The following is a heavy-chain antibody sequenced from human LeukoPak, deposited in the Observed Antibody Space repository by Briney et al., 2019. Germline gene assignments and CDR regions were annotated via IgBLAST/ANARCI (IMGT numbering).Heavy chain of an antibody. CDR3: ARDPYGSGSYYNGYFDY. D-gene: IGHD3-10*01. CDR2: LSESGGST. Sequence: GGSLRLSYAASGFTFSSYGMSWVRQAPGEGLEWVSALSESGGSTYYTESVKGRFTISRDNSKNTLYLQMNSLRAEDTAVYYCARDPYGSGSYYNGYFDYWGQGTLVTVSS. V-gene: IGHV3-23*01. CDR1: GFTFSSYG. J-gene: IGHJ4*02.